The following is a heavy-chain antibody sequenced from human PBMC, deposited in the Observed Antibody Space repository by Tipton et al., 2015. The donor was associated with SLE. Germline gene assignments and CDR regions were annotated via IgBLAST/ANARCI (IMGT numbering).Heavy chain of an antibody. CDR2: ISGSGDST. CDR1: GFTFSNYA. Sequence: SLRLSCAASGFTFSNYAMTWVRQAPGKGLEWVSAISGSGDSTHNADSVKGRFTISRDNAKNSLYLQMNSLRAEDTAVYYCARDPWNYDYYYYYYMDVWGKGTTVTVSS. CDR3: ARDPWNYDYYYYYYMDV. V-gene: IGHV3-23*01. D-gene: IGHD1-7*01. J-gene: IGHJ6*03.